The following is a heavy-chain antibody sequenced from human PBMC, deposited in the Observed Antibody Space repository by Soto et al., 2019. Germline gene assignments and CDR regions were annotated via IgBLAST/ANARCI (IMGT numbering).Heavy chain of an antibody. CDR2: IYYSGST. CDR1: GGSISSYY. Sequence: SSETLSLTCTVSGGSISSYYWSWIRQPPGKGLEWIGYIYYSGSTNYNPSLKSRVTISVDTSKNQFSLKLSSVTAADTAVYYCARDRDCSGGSCYSGFDYWGQGTLVTVSS. D-gene: IGHD2-15*01. J-gene: IGHJ4*02. V-gene: IGHV4-59*01. CDR3: ARDRDCSGGSCYSGFDY.